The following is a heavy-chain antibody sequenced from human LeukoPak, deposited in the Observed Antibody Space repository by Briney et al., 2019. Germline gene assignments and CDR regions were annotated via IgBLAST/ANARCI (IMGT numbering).Heavy chain of an antibody. V-gene: IGHV3-33*06. J-gene: IGHJ4*02. Sequence: GGSLRLSCAASGFTFSSYGMHWVRQAPGKGLEWVAVIWYDGSNKYYVDSVKGRFTISRDNSKNTLYLQMNSLRAEDTAVYCCAKAGNFGVVITNYFDYWGQGTLVTVSS. CDR2: IWYDGSNK. CDR3: AKAGNFGVVITNYFDY. CDR1: GFTFSSYG. D-gene: IGHD3-3*01.